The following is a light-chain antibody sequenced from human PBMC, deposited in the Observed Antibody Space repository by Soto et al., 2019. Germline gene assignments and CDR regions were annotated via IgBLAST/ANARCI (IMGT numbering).Light chain of an antibody. CDR3: SSYTTSNTPLYV. CDR2: EVS. J-gene: IGLJ1*01. CDR1: SSDTAGYNY. Sequence: QSALTQPASVSGSPGQSITISCTGTSSDTAGYNYVSWYQQHPGKAPKLMIYEVSNPPSGVSNRFSGSQSGNTASLTISGLQAEDEANYYCSSYTTSNTPLYVFGTGTKLTVL. V-gene: IGLV2-14*01.